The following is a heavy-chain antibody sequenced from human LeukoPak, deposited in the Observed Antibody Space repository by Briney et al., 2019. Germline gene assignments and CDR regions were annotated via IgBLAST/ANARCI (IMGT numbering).Heavy chain of an antibody. CDR1: GGPISSYY. CDR2: IYYSGST. CDR3: AREARYYDSSGYYLYNFDY. Sequence: SETLSLTCTVSGGPISSYYWSWIRQPPGKGLEWIGYIYYSGSTNYNPSLKSRVTISVDTSKNQFSLKLSSVTAADTAVYYCAREARYYDSSGYYLYNFDYWGQGTLVTVSS. J-gene: IGHJ4*02. V-gene: IGHV4-59*01. D-gene: IGHD3-22*01.